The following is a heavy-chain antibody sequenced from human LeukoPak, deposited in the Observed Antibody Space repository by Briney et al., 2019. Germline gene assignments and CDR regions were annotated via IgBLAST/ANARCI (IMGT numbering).Heavy chain of an antibody. J-gene: IGHJ4*02. CDR2: ISGGGGAT. D-gene: IGHD4-17*01. Sequence: PGGSLRLSCAASGFTFSSYAMSWVRQAPGRGLEWVSAISGGGGATYYADSVKGRFGISRDNSKNTLSLQMNSLRAEDTAVYYCAKDLLPVTTVQYYFDYWGQGTLVTVS. CDR3: AKDLLPVTTVQYYFDY. CDR1: GFTFSSYA. V-gene: IGHV3-23*01.